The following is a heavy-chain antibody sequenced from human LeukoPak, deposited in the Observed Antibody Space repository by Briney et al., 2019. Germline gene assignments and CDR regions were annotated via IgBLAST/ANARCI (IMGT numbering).Heavy chain of an antibody. V-gene: IGHV3-7*01. CDR2: IKQDGSEK. CDR1: GFTFSSYW. CDR3: ARDLTVGATFDY. D-gene: IGHD1-26*01. J-gene: IGHJ4*02. Sequence: GGSLRLSCAASGFTFSSYWMSWVRQAPGKGLEWVADIKQDGSEKYYVDSVKGRFTISRDTAKKSLYLQMNSLRAEDTAVYYCARDLTVGATFDYWGRGTLVTVSS.